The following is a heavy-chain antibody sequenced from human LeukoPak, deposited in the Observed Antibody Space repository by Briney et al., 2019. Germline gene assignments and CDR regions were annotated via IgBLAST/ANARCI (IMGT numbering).Heavy chain of an antibody. CDR3: ARGRRYGSGSYCDY. V-gene: IGHV3-33*01. D-gene: IGHD3-10*01. Sequence: GRSLRLSCAASGFTFSSYGMHWVRQAPGKGLDWVAVIWYDGSNKYYADSVKGRFTISRDNSKNTLYLQMNSLRAEDTAVYYCARGRRYGSGSYCDYWGQGTLVTVSS. CDR1: GFTFSSYG. CDR2: IWYDGSNK. J-gene: IGHJ4*02.